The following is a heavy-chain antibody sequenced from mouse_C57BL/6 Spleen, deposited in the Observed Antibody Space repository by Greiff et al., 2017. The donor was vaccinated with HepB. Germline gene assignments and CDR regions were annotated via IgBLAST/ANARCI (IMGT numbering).Heavy chain of an antibody. CDR3: ARGEGSNWYFDV. CDR1: GFTFSSYG. J-gene: IGHJ1*03. CDR2: ISSGGSYT. D-gene: IGHD1-1*02. V-gene: IGHV5-6*01. Sequence: EVKLMESGGDLVKPGGSLKLSCAASGFTFSSYGMSWVRQTPDKRLEWVATISSGGSYTYYPDSVKGRFTISRDNAKNTLYLQMSSLKSEDTAMYYCARGEGSNWYFDVWGTGTTVTVSS.